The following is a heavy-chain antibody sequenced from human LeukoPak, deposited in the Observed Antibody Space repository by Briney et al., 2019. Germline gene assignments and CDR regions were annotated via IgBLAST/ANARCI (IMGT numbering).Heavy chain of an antibody. CDR3: ARDRDIAAAGLNFDY. D-gene: IGHD6-13*01. J-gene: IGHJ4*02. Sequence: GGSLRLSCAASAFTFSSYSMNWVRQAPGKGLEWVSSISSSSSSYIYYADSVKGRFTISRDNAKNSLYLQMNSLRAEDTAVYYCARDRDIAAAGLNFDYWGQGTLVTVSS. CDR1: AFTFSSYS. V-gene: IGHV3-21*01. CDR2: ISSSSSSYI.